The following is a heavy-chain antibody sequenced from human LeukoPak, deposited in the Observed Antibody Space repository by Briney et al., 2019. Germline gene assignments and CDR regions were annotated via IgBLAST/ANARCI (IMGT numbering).Heavy chain of an antibody. CDR3: ARGQRLRGGVTKYNWFDP. D-gene: IGHD3-16*01. V-gene: IGHV4-38-2*02. CDR2: IYHSGST. Sequence: SETLSLTCTVSGYSISSGYYWGWIRQPPGKGLEWIGSIYHSGSTYYNPSLKSRVTISVDTSKNQFSLKLSSVTAADTAVYYCARGQRLRGGVTKYNWFDPWGQGTLVTVSS. J-gene: IGHJ5*02. CDR1: GYSISSGYY.